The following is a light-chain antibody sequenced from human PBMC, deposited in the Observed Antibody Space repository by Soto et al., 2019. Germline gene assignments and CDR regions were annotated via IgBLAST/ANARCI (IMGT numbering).Light chain of an antibody. V-gene: IGKV1-5*01. CDR2: DAS. CDR3: QQYNSYWT. CDR1: QSISDS. Sequence: DIQMTQSPSTLSTSIGDRVTITCRASQSISDSLAWYQQKPGKAPFLLISDASNLERGVPSRFSGSGSGTEFTLTISSLQPDDFATYYCQQYNSYWTFGQGTKVDIK. J-gene: IGKJ1*01.